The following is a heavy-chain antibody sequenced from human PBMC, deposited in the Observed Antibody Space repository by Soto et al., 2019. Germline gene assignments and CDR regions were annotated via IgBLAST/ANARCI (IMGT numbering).Heavy chain of an antibody. J-gene: IGHJ4*01. V-gene: IGHV3-7*01. CDR1: GFTFGSYW. Sequence: GGSLRLSCAASGFTFGSYWMSWVRQAPGKGLEWLAAIKVDAREKKYVDSVKGRFTMSRDNAKNSLYLQLDNLRADDTAIYYCARDSGNGSGASVNHYLDYWGHGTLVTVSS. CDR2: IKVDAREK. D-gene: IGHD3-10*01. CDR3: ARDSGNGSGASVNHYLDY.